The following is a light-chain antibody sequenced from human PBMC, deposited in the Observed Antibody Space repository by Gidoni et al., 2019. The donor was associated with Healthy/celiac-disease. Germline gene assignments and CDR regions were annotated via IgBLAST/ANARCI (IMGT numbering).Light chain of an antibody. J-gene: IGKJ1*01. CDR1: QSISSY. V-gene: IGKV1-39*01. CDR3: QQSYRTWT. Sequence: DIQMTQSPSSLSASVGDRVTITCRASQSISSYLNWYQQKPGKAPKLLIYAASSLQSGVPSRFSGSGSGTDFTLTISSLQPEDVATYYGQQSYRTWTFGQGTKVEIK. CDR2: AAS.